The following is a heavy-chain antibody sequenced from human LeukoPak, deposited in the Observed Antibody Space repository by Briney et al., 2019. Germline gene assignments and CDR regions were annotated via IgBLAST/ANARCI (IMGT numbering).Heavy chain of an antibody. Sequence: SVKVSCRASGGPFVNYPLNWLRQAPGQGPEWMGSIIPVYGTTDFAQNFQNRVTITADKSTSTVYMHLTSLRSEDTAVYYCARLQNAGGGAFDIWGQGTMVTVSS. V-gene: IGHV1-69*06. D-gene: IGHD3-16*01. CDR1: GGPFVNYP. CDR3: ARLQNAGGGAFDI. J-gene: IGHJ3*02. CDR2: IIPVYGTT.